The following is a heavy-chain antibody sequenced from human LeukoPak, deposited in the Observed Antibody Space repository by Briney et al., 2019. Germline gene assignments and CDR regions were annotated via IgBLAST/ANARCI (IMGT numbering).Heavy chain of an antibody. CDR2: ISSTGATI. CDR1: GFTFSAYA. D-gene: IGHD4-17*01. V-gene: IGHV3-48*04. Sequence: PGGSLRLSCGASGFTFSAYAFNWVRQAPGKGLQWVSYISSTGATIYYADSVKGRFTISRDNAKNSLYLQMNSLRAEDTAVYYCARDPYGDPGVDYWGQGTLVTVSS. J-gene: IGHJ4*02. CDR3: ARDPYGDPGVDY.